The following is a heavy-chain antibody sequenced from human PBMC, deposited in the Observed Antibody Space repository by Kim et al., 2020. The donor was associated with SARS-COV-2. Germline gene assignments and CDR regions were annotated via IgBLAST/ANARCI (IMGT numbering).Heavy chain of an antibody. Sequence: GGSLRLSCAASGFTFSSRAMSWVRQAPGKGPEWVASVNNGGNAYYADSVKGRFTVSRDITRDTLYLQMNSLRAEDTALYFCAKDNPSSGWPAFDSWGQGTLVTVSS. J-gene: IGHJ4*02. CDR1: GFTFSSRA. CDR2: VNNGGNA. D-gene: IGHD6-19*01. CDR3: AKDNPSSGWPAFDS. V-gene: IGHV3-23*01.